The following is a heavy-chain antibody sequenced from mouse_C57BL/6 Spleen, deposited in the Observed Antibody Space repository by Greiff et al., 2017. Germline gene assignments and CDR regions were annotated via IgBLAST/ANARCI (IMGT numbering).Heavy chain of an antibody. J-gene: IGHJ2*01. Sequence: QVLLQQPGAELVMPGASVKLSCKASGYTFTSYWMHWVKQRPGQGLEWIGEIDPADSYTNYNQKFKGKSTLTVDKSSSTAYRQLSSLTSEDSAVYYCARGPFDYWGQGTTRTVSS. CDR1: GYTFTSYW. CDR3: ARGPFDY. CDR2: IDPADSYT. V-gene: IGHV1-69*01.